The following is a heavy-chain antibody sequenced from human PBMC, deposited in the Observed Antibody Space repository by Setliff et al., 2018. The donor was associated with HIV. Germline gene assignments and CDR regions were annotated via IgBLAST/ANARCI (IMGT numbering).Heavy chain of an antibody. D-gene: IGHD2-2*01. V-gene: IGHV1-69*06. CDR2: IIPIFGGP. CDR3: ARDHCSSSGCYEYSYYGMDV. Sequence: SVKVSCKASGGTFSSYAISWVRQAPGQGLEWMGGIIPIFGGPNYAQKFQGRVTITADNSTYTAYMELSSLRPEDTAVYYCARDHCSSSGCYEYSYYGMDVWGKGTTVTVSS. CDR1: GGTFSSYA. J-gene: IGHJ6*04.